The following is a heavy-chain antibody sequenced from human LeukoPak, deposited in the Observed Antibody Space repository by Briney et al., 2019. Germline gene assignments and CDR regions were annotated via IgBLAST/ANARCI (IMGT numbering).Heavy chain of an antibody. J-gene: IGHJ4*02. CDR1: GFTFSDYA. Sequence: GSLRLSCAASGFTFSDYAMTWVRQPPGKGLEWIGSMYYSGSTHYNPSLKSRVTISLDTSKNQFSLKLSSVTAADTAVYYCAGSGWNGGPFDNWGQGTLVTVSS. D-gene: IGHD6-19*01. CDR2: MYYSGST. V-gene: IGHV4-38-2*01. CDR3: AGSGWNGGPFDN.